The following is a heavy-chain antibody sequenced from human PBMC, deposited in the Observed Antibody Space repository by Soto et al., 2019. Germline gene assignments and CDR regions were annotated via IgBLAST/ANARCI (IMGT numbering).Heavy chain of an antibody. CDR3: ARGLMVRGHAAFDY. V-gene: IGHV4-34*01. J-gene: IGHJ4*02. Sequence: QVQLQQWGAGLLKPSETLSLTCAVYGGSFSGYYWSWIRQPPGKGLEWIGEINHSGSTNYNPSLKSRVTISVDTSKNQSSLKLSSVTAADTAVYYFARGLMVRGHAAFDYWGQGTLVTVSS. CDR1: GGSFSGYY. D-gene: IGHD3-10*01. CDR2: INHSGST.